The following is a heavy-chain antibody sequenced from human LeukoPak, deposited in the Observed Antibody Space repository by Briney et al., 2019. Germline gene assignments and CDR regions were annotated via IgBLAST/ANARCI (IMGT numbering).Heavy chain of an antibody. D-gene: IGHD1-26*01. V-gene: IGHV1-8*03. CDR2: MNPNSDNT. CDR3: ARGGGGSYFDY. Sequence: ASVKVSCKASGYTFTSYDINWVRQATGQGLEWMGWMNPNSDNTVYAHKFQGRVTITRNTSISTVHMELSSLRSEDTAVYYCARGGGGSYFDYWGQGTLVTVSS. CDR1: GYTFTSYD. J-gene: IGHJ4*02.